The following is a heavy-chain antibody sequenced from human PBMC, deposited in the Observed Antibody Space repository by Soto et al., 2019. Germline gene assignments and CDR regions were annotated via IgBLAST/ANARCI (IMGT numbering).Heavy chain of an antibody. J-gene: IGHJ4*02. D-gene: IGHD3-22*01. CDR3: TYDSSGYYSDALDY. CDR1: GFTFSSYG. CDR2: IWYDGSNK. V-gene: IGHV3-33*01. Sequence: GGSLRLSCAASGFTFSSYGMHWVRQAPGKGLEWVAVIWYDGSNKYYADSVKGRFTISRDNSKNTLYLQMNSLKASDTAMYYCTYDSSGYYSDALDYWGQGTLVTVSS.